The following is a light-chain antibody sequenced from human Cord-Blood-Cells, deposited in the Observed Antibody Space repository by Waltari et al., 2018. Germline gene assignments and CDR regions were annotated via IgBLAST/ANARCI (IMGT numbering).Light chain of an antibody. CDR1: SSDVGGYNY. J-gene: IGLJ3*02. CDR2: DVS. CDR3: SSYTSSSTWV. V-gene: IGLV2-14*03. Sequence: QSALTQPASVSGSPGQSITISCTGTSSDVGGYNYVSWYQQHQGKAPKLMIYDVSNLPSGVSNRFSGSKSGNTASLTISGLQAEDEADYYCSSYTSSSTWVFGGGTKLTVL.